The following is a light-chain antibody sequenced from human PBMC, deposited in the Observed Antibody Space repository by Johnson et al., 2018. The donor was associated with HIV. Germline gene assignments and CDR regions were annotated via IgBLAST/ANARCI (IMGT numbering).Light chain of an antibody. Sequence: QSVLTQPPSVSAAPGQKVTISCSGSSSNIGNNYVSWYQQLPGTAPKLLIYDNNKRPSGIPDRLSGSKSGTSATLGITGLQTGDEADYYCGTWDSSLSAAVFGTGTNVTVL. V-gene: IGLV1-51*01. CDR3: GTWDSSLSAAV. J-gene: IGLJ1*01. CDR1: SSNIGNNY. CDR2: DNN.